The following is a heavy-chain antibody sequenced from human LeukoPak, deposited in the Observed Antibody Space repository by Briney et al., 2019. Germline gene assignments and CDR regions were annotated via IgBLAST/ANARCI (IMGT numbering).Heavy chain of an antibody. CDR2: IYSGGST. CDR3: AKMNDGIAAAMIPYFDY. V-gene: IGHV3-53*01. D-gene: IGHD6-13*01. Sequence: PGGSLRLSCAASGFTVSSNYMSWVRQAPGKGLEWVSVIYSGGSTYYADSVKGRFTISRDNSKNTLYLQMNSLRAEDTAVYYCAKMNDGIAAAMIPYFDYWGQGTLVTVSS. J-gene: IGHJ4*02. CDR1: GFTVSSNY.